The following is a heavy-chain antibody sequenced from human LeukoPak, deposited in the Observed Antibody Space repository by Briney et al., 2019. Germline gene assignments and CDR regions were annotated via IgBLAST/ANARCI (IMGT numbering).Heavy chain of an antibody. CDR1: GFTFSSYA. Sequence: PGGSLRLSCAASGFTFSSYAMHWVRQAPGKGLEWVAVISYDGSNKYYADSVKGRFTISRDNAKNSLYLQMNSLRAEDTAVYYCASDLRSYDFWSRDAFDIWGQGTMVTVSS. CDR3: ASDLRSYDFWSRDAFDI. D-gene: IGHD3-3*01. J-gene: IGHJ3*02. V-gene: IGHV3-30-3*01. CDR2: ISYDGSNK.